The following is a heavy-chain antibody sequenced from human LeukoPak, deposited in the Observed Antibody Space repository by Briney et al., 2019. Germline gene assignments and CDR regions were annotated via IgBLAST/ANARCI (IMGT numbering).Heavy chain of an antibody. J-gene: IGHJ4*02. Sequence: PGQSLILSCTTSGFTFGDFAMNWVRQAPRKGLEWVGFIKTQVYGGTTEYGASVKGRFTISRDDSRAIAYLQMNSLKTEDTAVYFCTRDHRDDWNPGYYFDYWGQGALVTVSS. CDR1: GFTFGDFA. CDR2: IKTQVYGGTT. D-gene: IGHD1-1*01. V-gene: IGHV3-49*04. CDR3: TRDHRDDWNPGYYFDY.